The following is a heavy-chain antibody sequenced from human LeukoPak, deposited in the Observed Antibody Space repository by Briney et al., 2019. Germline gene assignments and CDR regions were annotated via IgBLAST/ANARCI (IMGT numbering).Heavy chain of an antibody. CDR1: GFIFSNYG. J-gene: IGHJ4*02. Sequence: PGRSLRLSCAASGFIFSNYGMHWVRQAPGKGLEWVAVISYDGSNKYYADSVKGRFTISRDNSKNTLYLQMNSLRAEDTAVYYCVKDLLNHYDSSGPPDYWGQGTLVTVSS. D-gene: IGHD3-22*01. V-gene: IGHV3-30*18. CDR3: VKDLLNHYDSSGPPDY. CDR2: ISYDGSNK.